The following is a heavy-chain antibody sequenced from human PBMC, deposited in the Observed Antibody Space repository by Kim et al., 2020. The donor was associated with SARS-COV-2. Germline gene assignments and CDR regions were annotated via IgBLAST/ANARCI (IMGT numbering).Heavy chain of an antibody. D-gene: IGHD6-13*01. J-gene: IGHJ5*02. V-gene: IGHV4-34*01. Sequence: SETLSLTCAVYGGSFSGYYWSWIRQPPGKGLEWIGEINHSGSTNYNPSLKSRVTISVDTSKNQFSLKLSSVTAADTAVYYCARDGHSSSRRFDPWGQGTLVTVSS. CDR2: INHSGST. CDR3: ARDGHSSSRRFDP. CDR1: GGSFSGYY.